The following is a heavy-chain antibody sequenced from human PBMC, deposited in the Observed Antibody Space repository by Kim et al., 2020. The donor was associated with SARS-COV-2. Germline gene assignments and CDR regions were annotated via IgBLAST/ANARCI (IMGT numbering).Heavy chain of an antibody. D-gene: IGHD2-2*02. J-gene: IGHJ4*02. CDR1: GYTFTSYG. CDR2: ISAYNGNT. V-gene: IGHV1-18*01. CDR3: ARDGCSSTSCYNNYGDHYYFDY. Sequence: ASVKVSCKASGYTFTSYGISWVRQAPGQGLEWMGWISAYNGNTNYAQKLQGRVTMTTDTSTSTAYMELRSLRSDDTAVYYCARDGCSSTSCYNNYGDHYYFDYWGQGTLVTVSS.